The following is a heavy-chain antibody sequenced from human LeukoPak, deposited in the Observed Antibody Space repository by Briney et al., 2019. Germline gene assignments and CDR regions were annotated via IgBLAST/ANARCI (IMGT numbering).Heavy chain of an antibody. Sequence: ASVKVSCKASGYTFTDYGIIWVRQAPGQGLQWMGWISAHNGKTNYAQKLQGRVTMTTDTSTSTVYMELRGLRSDDTAVYYCARLSPFRAAGQTFDYWGQGTLVTVSS. V-gene: IGHV1-18*01. CDR3: ARLSPFRAAGQTFDY. CDR2: ISAHNGKT. CDR1: GYTFTDYG. D-gene: IGHD6-13*01. J-gene: IGHJ4*02.